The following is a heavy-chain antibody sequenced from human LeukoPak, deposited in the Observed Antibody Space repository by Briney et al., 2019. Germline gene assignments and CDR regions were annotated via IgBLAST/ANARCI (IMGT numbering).Heavy chain of an antibody. CDR3: AKDLSSAITSALVLDV. Sequence: GGSLRLSCAASGFTFDDYAVHWVRQALGKGLEWVSGITWNRDNIGYGDSVKGRFTISRDNVKNVLYLQMTSLRPEDTALYYCAKDLSSAITSALVLDVWGQGTTVIVSS. CDR1: GFTFDDYA. J-gene: IGHJ6*02. D-gene: IGHD3-22*01. V-gene: IGHV3-9*01. CDR2: ITWNRDNI.